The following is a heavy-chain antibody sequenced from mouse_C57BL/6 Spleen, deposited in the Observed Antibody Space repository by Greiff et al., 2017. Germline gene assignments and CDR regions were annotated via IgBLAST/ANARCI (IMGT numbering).Heavy chain of an antibody. CDR1: GYTFTSYW. D-gene: IGHD2-2*01. CDR3: ARSGNGYDKRVWFAY. Sequence: VQLQQPGAELVMPGASVKLTCKASGYTFTSYWMHWVKQRPGQGLEWIGEIDPSDSYTNYNQKFKGKSTLTVDKSSSTAYMQLSSLTSEDSAVYYCARSGNGYDKRVWFAYWGQGTLVTVSA. CDR2: IDPSDSYT. J-gene: IGHJ3*01. V-gene: IGHV1-69*01.